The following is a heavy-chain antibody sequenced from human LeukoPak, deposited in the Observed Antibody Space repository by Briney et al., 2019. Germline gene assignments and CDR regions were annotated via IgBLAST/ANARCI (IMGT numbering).Heavy chain of an antibody. CDR2: IWYDGSNK. V-gene: IGHV3-33*01. Sequence: GRSLRLSCAASGFTFSSYGMHWVRQAPGKGLEWVAVIWYDGSNKYYADSVKGRFTISRDNSKNTLYLQMNSPRAEDTAVYYCARGSHTVINRYYMDVWGKGTTVTVSS. CDR1: GFTFSSYG. CDR3: ARGSHTVINRYYMDV. J-gene: IGHJ6*03.